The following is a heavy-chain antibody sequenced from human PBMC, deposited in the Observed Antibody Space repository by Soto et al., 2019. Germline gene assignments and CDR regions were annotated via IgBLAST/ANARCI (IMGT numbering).Heavy chain of an antibody. CDR2: INPNSGGT. J-gene: IGHJ6*02. Sequence: GASVKVSCKASGYTFTGYYMHWVRQAPGQGLEWMGWINPNSGGTNYAQKFQGWVTMTRDTSISTAYMELSRLRSDDTAVYYCARDRQIIFPESGMDVWGQGTTVTVSS. D-gene: IGHD2-21*01. V-gene: IGHV1-2*04. CDR3: ARDRQIIFPESGMDV. CDR1: GYTFTGYY.